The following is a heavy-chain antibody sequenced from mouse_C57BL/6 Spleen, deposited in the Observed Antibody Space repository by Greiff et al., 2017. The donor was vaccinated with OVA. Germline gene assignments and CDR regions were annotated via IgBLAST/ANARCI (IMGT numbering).Heavy chain of an antibody. V-gene: IGHV1-76*01. J-gene: IGHJ1*03. CDR2: IYPGSGNP. CDR1: GYTFTDYY. CDR3: ARFPYYYGSSYGYFDV. D-gene: IGHD1-1*01. Sequence: VQLQQSGAELVRPGASVKLSCKASGYTFTDYYINWVKQRPGQGLEWIARIYPGSGNPYYNEKFKGKATLTAEKSSSTAYMQLSSLTSEDSAVYFCARFPYYYGSSYGYFDVWGTGTTVTVSS.